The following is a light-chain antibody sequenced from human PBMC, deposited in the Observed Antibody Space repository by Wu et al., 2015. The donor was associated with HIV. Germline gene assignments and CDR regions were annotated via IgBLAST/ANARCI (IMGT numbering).Light chain of an antibody. CDR1: QSISTY. V-gene: IGKV1-39*01. Sequence: DIQMTQSPSSLSASVGDRVTITCRASQSISTYLNWYLQKPGKAPKLLIFAASSLQSGVPSRFSGSGSGTDFTLTISSLQPEDVATYYCQKYNTAPWTFGQGTKVE. CDR3: QKYNTAPWT. CDR2: AAS. J-gene: IGKJ1*01.